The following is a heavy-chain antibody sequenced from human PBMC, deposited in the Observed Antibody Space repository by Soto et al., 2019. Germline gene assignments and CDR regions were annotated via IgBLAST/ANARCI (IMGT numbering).Heavy chain of an antibody. D-gene: IGHD6-13*01. Sequence: SETLSLTCTVSGGSLGSSSYYWGWIRQSPGKGLEWIGNIYYSGNTFYNPSLKSRVTISVDTSKNQFYLHLSSVTAADTAIFYCASIAAPGTTHFDFWGQGTLVTVSS. CDR3: ASIAAPGTTHFDF. V-gene: IGHV4-39*01. CDR1: GGSLGSSSYY. CDR2: IYYSGNT. J-gene: IGHJ4*02.